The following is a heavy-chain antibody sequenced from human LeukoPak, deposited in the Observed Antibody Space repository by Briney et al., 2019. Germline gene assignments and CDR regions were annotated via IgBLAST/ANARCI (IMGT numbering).Heavy chain of an antibody. CDR3: ARPPYYYGSGSSPGWFDP. J-gene: IGHJ5*02. CDR2: INRSGST. D-gene: IGHD3-10*01. CDR1: GGSFSGYY. Sequence: PSETLSLTCAVYGGSFSGYYWSWIRQPPGKGLEWIGEINRSGSTNYNPSLKSRVTISVDTSKNQFSLKLSSVTAADTAVYYCARPPYYYGSGSSPGWFDPWGQGTLVTVSS. V-gene: IGHV4-34*01.